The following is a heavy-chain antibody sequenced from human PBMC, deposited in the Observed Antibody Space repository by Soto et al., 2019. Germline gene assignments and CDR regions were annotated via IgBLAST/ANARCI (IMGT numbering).Heavy chain of an antibody. CDR2: IYHSGRT. D-gene: IGHD3-22*01. J-gene: IGHJ5*01. CDR3: ARAGGHYYDSATYGPKGFDS. V-gene: IGHV4-59*01. Sequence: QVQLQESGPGLVKPSESLSLSCSVTGGSMRNYYWSWIRQPPGKGMEWIGYIYHSGRTTYNPSLKSGVTKSVDTPKNQFSQKLRSVTAADTAVYYCARAGGHYYDSATYGPKGFDSWGQGTRVTVSS. CDR1: GGSMRNYY.